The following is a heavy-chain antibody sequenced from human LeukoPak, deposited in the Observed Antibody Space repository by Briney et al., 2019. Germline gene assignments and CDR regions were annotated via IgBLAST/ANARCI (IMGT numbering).Heavy chain of an antibody. CDR1: GHSISRYY. V-gene: IGHV4-4*07. CDR3: ARDSGSRGWLIDY. D-gene: IGHD6-19*01. J-gene: IGHJ4*02. CDR2: IYTSGSP. Sequence: PSETLSLTCTVSGHSISRYYWNWIRQPAGEALQWIGRIYTSGSPNYNPSLKSRVTMSVDTSKNQFSLKLTSVTAADTAVYYCARDSGSRGWLIDYWGQGTLVTVSS.